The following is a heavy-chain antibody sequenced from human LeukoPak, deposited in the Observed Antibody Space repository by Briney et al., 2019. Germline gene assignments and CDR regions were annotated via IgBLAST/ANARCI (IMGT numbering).Heavy chain of an antibody. J-gene: IGHJ3*02. V-gene: IGHV4-30-4*08. CDR2: IYYSGST. CDR1: GGSISSYY. D-gene: IGHD4-17*01. CDR3: ARVVLDYGETDAFDI. Sequence: SETLSLTCTVSGGSISSYYWSWIRQPPGEGLEWIGYIYYSGSTYYNPSLKSRVTISVDTSKNQFSLKLSSVTAADTAVYYCARVVLDYGETDAFDIWGQGTMVTVSS.